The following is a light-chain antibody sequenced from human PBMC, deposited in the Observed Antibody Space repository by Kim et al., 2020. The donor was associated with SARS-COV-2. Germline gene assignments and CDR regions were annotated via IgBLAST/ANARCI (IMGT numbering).Light chain of an antibody. Sequence: DIQLTQSPSFLSASVGDKVTITCRVSQDISSYLAWYQQKPGKAPKLLIYAASTLQSGVPSRFSGSGSGTEFTLTISSLQPEDFATYSCQQLNSYPLTFGGGTKVDIK. CDR1: QDISSY. CDR2: AAS. CDR3: QQLNSYPLT. V-gene: IGKV1-9*01. J-gene: IGKJ4*01.